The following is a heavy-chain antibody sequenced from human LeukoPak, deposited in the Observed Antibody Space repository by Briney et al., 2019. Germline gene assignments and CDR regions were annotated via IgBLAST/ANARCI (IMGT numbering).Heavy chain of an antibody. CDR1: GGTFSSYA. Sequence: SVKVSCKASGGTFSSYAISWVRQAPGQGLEWMGGIIPIFGTANYAQKFQGRVTITADESTSTAYMELSSLRSEDTAVYYCARDTTYYYDSSGYYHTFDYWGQGTLVTVSS. CDR2: IIPIFGTA. J-gene: IGHJ4*02. D-gene: IGHD3-22*01. CDR3: ARDTTYYYDSSGYYHTFDY. V-gene: IGHV1-69*13.